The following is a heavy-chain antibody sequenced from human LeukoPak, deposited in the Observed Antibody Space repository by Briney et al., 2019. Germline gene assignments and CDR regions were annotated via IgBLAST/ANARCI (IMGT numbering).Heavy chain of an antibody. CDR3: ARGGVLPNWFDP. Sequence: GGSLRLSCAASGFTFSSYEMNWVRQAPRKGLEWVSYISSSGSTVYYADSMKGRFTISRDNAKNSLYLQMNSLRAEDTAVYYCARGGVLPNWFDPWGQGTLVTVSS. V-gene: IGHV3-48*03. CDR2: ISSSGSTV. CDR1: GFTFSSYE. D-gene: IGHD3-10*01. J-gene: IGHJ5*02.